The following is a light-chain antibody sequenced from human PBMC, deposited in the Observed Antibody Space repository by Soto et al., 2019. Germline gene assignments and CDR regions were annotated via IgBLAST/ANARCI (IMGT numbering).Light chain of an antibody. J-gene: IGKJ5*01. V-gene: IGKV3-11*01. CDR1: QSFRGL. CDR2: DAY. CDR3: QQYYSTPT. Sequence: EVVLTQSPVTLSLSPGERATLSCRASQSFRGLLAWYQQKPGQAPRLLIYDAYNRATGIPPRFSGSGSGTDFTLTISSLEPEDSAVYYCQQYYSTPTFGQGTRLEIK.